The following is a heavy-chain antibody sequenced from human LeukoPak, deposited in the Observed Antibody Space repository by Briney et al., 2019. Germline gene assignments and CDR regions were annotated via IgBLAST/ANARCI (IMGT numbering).Heavy chain of an antibody. CDR2: ISYDGSNK. Sequence: SLRLSCAASGFTFSSYAMHWVRQAPGKGLEWVAVISYDGSNKYYADSVKGRFTISRDNSKNTLYLQMNSLRAEDTAVYYCARVLAEYCSSTSFPTGYWGQGTLVTVSS. V-gene: IGHV3-30-3*01. D-gene: IGHD2-2*01. CDR3: ARVLAEYCSSTSFPTGY. CDR1: GFTFSSYA. J-gene: IGHJ4*02.